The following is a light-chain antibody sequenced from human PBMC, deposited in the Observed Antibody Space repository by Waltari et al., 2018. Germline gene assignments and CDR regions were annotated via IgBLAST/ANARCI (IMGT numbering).Light chain of an antibody. CDR3: AAWDDRLKGWV. CDR2: NGD. CDR1: NSNVGGSS. Sequence: QSVLTQPPSASGTPGQRVTISCSGSNSNVGGSSLNWYQQLPGTAPQLLIYNGDQRPSGVPDRFSGSKSATSASLAISDLQSEDEAYYYCAAWDDRLKGWVFGGGTKVTVL. J-gene: IGLJ3*02. V-gene: IGLV1-44*01.